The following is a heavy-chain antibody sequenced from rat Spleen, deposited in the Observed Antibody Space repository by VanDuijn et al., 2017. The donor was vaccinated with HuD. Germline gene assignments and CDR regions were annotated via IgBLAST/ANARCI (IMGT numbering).Heavy chain of an antibody. V-gene: IGHV5-31*01. D-gene: IGHD1-6*01. Sequence: EVKLVESGGGLVQPGRSLKLSCVASGFTFSGYWMYWLRQAPGKGLEWIASITNTGGSTYYLDSVQGRFTISRENAKSTLYLQMSGLRSEDTATYYCTRKYTTDYYWYFDFWGPGTMVTVSS. J-gene: IGHJ1*01. CDR3: TRKYTTDYYWYFDF. CDR1: GFTFSGYW. CDR2: ITNTGGST.